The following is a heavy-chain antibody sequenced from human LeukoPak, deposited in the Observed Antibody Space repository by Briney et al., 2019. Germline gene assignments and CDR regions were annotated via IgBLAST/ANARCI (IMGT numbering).Heavy chain of an antibody. D-gene: IGHD6-19*01. Sequence: ASVKVSCKASGGTFSSYAISWVRQAPGQGLEWMGGIIPIFGTANYAQKFQGRVTITADKSTSTAYMELSSLRSEDTAVYYCATDRWLVLAFDYWGQGTLVTVSS. CDR3: ATDRWLVLAFDY. CDR2: IIPIFGTA. CDR1: GGTFSSYA. V-gene: IGHV1-69*06. J-gene: IGHJ4*02.